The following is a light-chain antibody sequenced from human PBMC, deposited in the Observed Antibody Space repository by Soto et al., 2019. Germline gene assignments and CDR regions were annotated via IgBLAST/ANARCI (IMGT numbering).Light chain of an antibody. V-gene: IGKV3-20*01. CDR3: QHFGSSPPKYT. J-gene: IGKJ2*01. Sequence: EVVLTQSPGTLSLSPGERATLSCRASQPVSSSHLAWYQQKPGQAPRLLIYGASDRATDIPDRFSGSGSGTDFTLTISRLEPEDFAVYYCQHFGSSPPKYTFGQGTKLEIK. CDR2: GAS. CDR1: QPVSSSH.